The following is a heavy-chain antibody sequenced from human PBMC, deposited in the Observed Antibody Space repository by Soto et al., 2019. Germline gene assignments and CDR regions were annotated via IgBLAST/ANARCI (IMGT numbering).Heavy chain of an antibody. Sequence: EVQLVESGGGLVQPGGSLRLSCAASGFTFSTYSMNWVRQALGKGLEWVSYMSGSSSTIHYADSVKGRFTISRDNAKNSLYLQMNSLRDEDTAVYYCARSGYNFDSSGYHFAYWGQGTLVTVSS. V-gene: IGHV3-48*02. J-gene: IGHJ4*02. CDR1: GFTFSTYS. D-gene: IGHD3-22*01. CDR2: MSGSSSTI. CDR3: ARSGYNFDSSGYHFAY.